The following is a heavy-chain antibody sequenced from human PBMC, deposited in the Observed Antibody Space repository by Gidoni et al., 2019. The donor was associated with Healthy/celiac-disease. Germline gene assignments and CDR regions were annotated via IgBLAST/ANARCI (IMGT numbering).Heavy chain of an antibody. Sequence: ELQLVESGGGLVKPGGSLRLSCAASGFTFSSYSMNWVRQAPGKGLEWVSAISSSSSYIYYADSVKGRFTISRDNAKNSLYLQMNSLRAEDTAVYYCARLSASSGWYDPANFGYWGQGTLVTVSS. CDR1: GFTFSSYS. J-gene: IGHJ4*02. CDR2: ISSSSSYI. CDR3: ARLSASSGWYDPANFGY. D-gene: IGHD6-19*01. V-gene: IGHV3-21*01.